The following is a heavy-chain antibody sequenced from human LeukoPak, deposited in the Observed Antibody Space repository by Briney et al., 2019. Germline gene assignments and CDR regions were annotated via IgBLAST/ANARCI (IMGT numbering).Heavy chain of an antibody. J-gene: IGHJ4*02. V-gene: IGHV3-23*01. CDR2: ISGSGGST. D-gene: IGHD3-22*01. CDR1: GSTFSSYA. Sequence: GGSLRLSCAASGSTFSSYAMTWVRQAPGEGLEWVSGISGSGGSTYNADSVKGRFTISRDNSKNTLYLQMNSLRAEGTAVYYCARTSPYYYNSSGYPMYVDYWGQGTLVTVSS. CDR3: ARTSPYYYNSSGYPMYVDY.